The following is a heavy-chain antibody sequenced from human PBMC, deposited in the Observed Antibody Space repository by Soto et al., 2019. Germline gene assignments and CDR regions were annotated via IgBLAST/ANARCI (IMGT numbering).Heavy chain of an antibody. CDR3: ARIAAADRYVYYGMDV. V-gene: IGHV4-39*01. J-gene: IGHJ6*02. D-gene: IGHD6-25*01. CDR2: IYCSGST. CDR1: GGSISTSSHY. Sequence: QLQLQESGPGLVKPSETLSLTCTVSGGSISTSSHYWGWIRQSPGKGLQWLGNIYCSGSTYYTPSLKSRLTISVDTSNNQFSLKLSSVTAADTAVYFCARIAAADRYVYYGMDVWGQGTTVTVSS.